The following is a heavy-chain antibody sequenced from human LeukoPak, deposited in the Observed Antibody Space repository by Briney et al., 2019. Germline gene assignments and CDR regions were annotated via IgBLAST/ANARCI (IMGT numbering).Heavy chain of an antibody. J-gene: IGHJ4*02. CDR2: IYYSGST. D-gene: IGHD3-22*01. CDR3: ARRHYYDSSGYLPFDY. V-gene: IGHV4-39*01. CDR1: GGSISSSSYY. Sequence: SETLSLTCTVSGGSISSSSYYWGWIRQPPGKGLEWIGSIYYSGSTYYNPSLKSRVTISVDTSKNQFSLKLSSVTAADTAVYYCARRHYYDSSGYLPFDYWGQGTLVTVSS.